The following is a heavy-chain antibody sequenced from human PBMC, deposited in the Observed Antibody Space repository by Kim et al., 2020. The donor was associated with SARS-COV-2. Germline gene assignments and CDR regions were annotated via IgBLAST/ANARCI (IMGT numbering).Heavy chain of an antibody. CDR1: GFTFSSYA. Sequence: GGSLRLSCAASGFTFSSYAMHWVRQAPGKGLEFVSVISGDEGNTFYANSVKGRFTISRDNSKNTLYLQMSSLRAEDTAVYYCARMDYYDSLEYWY. D-gene: IGHD3-22*01. J-gene: IGHJ2*01. V-gene: IGHV3-64*01. CDR3: ARMDYYDSLEYWY. CDR2: ISGDEGNT.